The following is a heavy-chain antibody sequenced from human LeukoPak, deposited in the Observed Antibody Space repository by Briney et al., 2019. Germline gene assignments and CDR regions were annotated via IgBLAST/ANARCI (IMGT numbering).Heavy chain of an antibody. CDR1: GGTFSSYA. V-gene: IGHV1-69*13. CDR3: ARVGFRYCSSTSCFDY. CDR2: IIPIFGTA. Sequence: ASVKVSCKASGGTFSSYAISWVRQAPGQGLEWMGGIIPIFGTANYAQKFQGRVTITADESTSTAYMGLSSLRSEDTAVYYCARVGFRYCSSTSCFDYWGQGTLVTVSS. D-gene: IGHD2-2*01. J-gene: IGHJ4*02.